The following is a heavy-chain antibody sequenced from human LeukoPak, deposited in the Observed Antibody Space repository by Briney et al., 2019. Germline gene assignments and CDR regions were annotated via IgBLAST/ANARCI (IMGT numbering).Heavy chain of an antibody. Sequence: GGSLRLSCAASGFTFSSYAMHWVRQASGKGLEWVAVISYDGGNKYYADSVKGRFTISRDNSKNTLYLQMNSLRAEDTAVYYCARDSGYYFDCWGQGTLVTVSS. CDR3: ARDSGYYFDC. CDR1: GFTFSSYA. V-gene: IGHV3-30-3*01. D-gene: IGHD2-21*01. CDR2: ISYDGGNK. J-gene: IGHJ4*02.